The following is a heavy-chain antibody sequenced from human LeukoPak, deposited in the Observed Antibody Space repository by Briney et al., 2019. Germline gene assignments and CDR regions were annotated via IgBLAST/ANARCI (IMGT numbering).Heavy chain of an antibody. J-gene: IGHJ4*02. V-gene: IGHV3-23*01. CDR2: ISDAGDST. CDR1: TFTFSSYA. CDR3: AKDLVRSDC. Sequence: PGGSLRLSCAAPTFTFSSYAMCWVRQAPGKGLEWVSGISDAGDSTYYADSVKGRFTISRDNSKNTLYLQLNSLRAEDTAVYYCAKDLVRSDCWGQGTLVTVSS. D-gene: IGHD1-26*01.